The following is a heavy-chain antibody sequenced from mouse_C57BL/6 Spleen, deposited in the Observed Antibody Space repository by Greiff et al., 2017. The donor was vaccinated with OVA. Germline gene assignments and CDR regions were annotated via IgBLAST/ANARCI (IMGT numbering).Heavy chain of an antibody. CDR2: INPNNGGT. Sequence: EVQLQQSGPELVKPGASVKMSCKASGYTFTDYNMHWVKQSHGKSLEWIGYINPNNGGTSYNQKFKGKATLTVNKSSSTAYMELRSLTSEDSAVYYCARQLGREGYMDYWGQGTSVTVSS. CDR1: GYTFTDYN. D-gene: IGHD4-1*02. CDR3: ARQLGREGYMDY. V-gene: IGHV1-22*01. J-gene: IGHJ4*01.